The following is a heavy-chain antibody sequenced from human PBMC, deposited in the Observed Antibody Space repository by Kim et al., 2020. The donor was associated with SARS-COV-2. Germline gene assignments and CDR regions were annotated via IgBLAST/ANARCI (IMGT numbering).Heavy chain of an antibody. J-gene: IGHJ5*01. D-gene: IGHD2-15*01. V-gene: IGHV1-69*04. CDR3: VRAVKHQNVVVAAPFLDNW. Sequence: SVKVSCKASGYTFNTHAIAWVRQAPGQGLEWMGRIIPILNMATYAQKFQGRVTVTADRSASTAYMELNSLTSDDTAVYFCVRAVKHQNVVVAAPFLDNW. CDR2: IIPILNMA. CDR1: GYTFNTHA.